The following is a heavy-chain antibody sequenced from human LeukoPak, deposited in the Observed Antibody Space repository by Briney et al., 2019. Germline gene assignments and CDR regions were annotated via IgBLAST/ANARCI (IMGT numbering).Heavy chain of an antibody. CDR2: IGISGGST. CDR1: GFTFSYYT. J-gene: IGHJ4*02. V-gene: IGHV3-23*01. CDR3: AKGGNYDFWSGFH. Sequence: PGGSLRLSCAASGFTFSYYTMYWVRQAPGKGLEWVSIIGISGGSTYYADSVKGRFTISRDNSKNTLYLQMNSLRAEDTAVYYCAKGGNYDFWSGFHWGQGTLVTVSS. D-gene: IGHD3-3*01.